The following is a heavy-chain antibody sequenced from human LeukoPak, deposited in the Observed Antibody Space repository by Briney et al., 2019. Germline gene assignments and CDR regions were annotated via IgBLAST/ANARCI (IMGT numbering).Heavy chain of an antibody. CDR1: GGSISSFY. J-gene: IGHJ4*02. V-gene: IGHV4-59*08. Sequence: PSETLSLTCTVSGGSISSFYWSWIRQPPGKGLEWIGYIYYSGSTNYNPSLKSRVTISVDTSKNQFSLKLSSETAADTAVYYCARHLPYYYGVRGVPYYFDYWGQGTLVTVSS. CDR2: IYYSGST. CDR3: ARHLPYYYGVRGVPYYFDY. D-gene: IGHD3-10*01.